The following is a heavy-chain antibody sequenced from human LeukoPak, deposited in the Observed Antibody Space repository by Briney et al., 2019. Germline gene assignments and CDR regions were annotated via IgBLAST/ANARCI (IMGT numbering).Heavy chain of an antibody. J-gene: IGHJ1*01. CDR1: GFTFITYS. Sequence: GGSLRLSSAASGFTFITYSMNWVRQAPEKGLEWVSSISSTGNYIYYADSVKGRFTISRDNAKNSLYLQMDSLRAEDTAVYYCARGNYYCGGDCYTAEYFQHWGQGTLVTVSS. V-gene: IGHV3-21*01. CDR2: ISSTGNYI. CDR3: ARGNYYCGGDCYTAEYFQH. D-gene: IGHD2-21*02.